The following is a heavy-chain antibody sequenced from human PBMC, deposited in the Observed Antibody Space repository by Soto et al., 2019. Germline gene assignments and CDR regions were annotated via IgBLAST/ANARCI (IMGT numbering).Heavy chain of an antibody. CDR3: AKDVPTTVTTYPLGDAFDI. V-gene: IGHV3-23*01. J-gene: IGHJ3*02. CDR1: GFTFSSYA. Sequence: PGGSLRLSCAASGFTFSSYAMSWVRQAPGKGLEWVSAISGSGGSTYYADSVKGRFTISRDNSKNTLYLQMNSLRAEDTAVYYCAKDVPTTVTTYPLGDAFDIWGQGTMVTVS. D-gene: IGHD4-17*01. CDR2: ISGSGGST.